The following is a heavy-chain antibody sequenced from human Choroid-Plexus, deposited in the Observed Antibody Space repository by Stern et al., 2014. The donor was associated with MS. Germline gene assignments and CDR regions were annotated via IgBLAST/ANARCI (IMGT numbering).Heavy chain of an antibody. V-gene: IGHV3-30*18. CDR1: GFTLGSCS. CDR3: AKDRQYLTYFFDH. Sequence: VQLVQSGGGVVQPGRPLRLSCVASGFTLGSCSMHWVRQAPGKGLAWVAGVSYDGSNKYYADSVKCRFTISRDNSQNTLYMQMSSLRPEDTAVYYCAKDRQYLTYFFDHWGQGSLVTVSS. J-gene: IGHJ5*02. CDR2: VSYDGSNK. D-gene: IGHD2/OR15-2a*01.